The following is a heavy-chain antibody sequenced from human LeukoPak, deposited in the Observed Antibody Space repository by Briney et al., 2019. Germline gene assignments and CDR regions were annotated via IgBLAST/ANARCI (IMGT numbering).Heavy chain of an antibody. CDR1: GYTFTSYG. J-gene: IGHJ4*02. CDR2: ISAYNGNT. D-gene: IGHD2-8*01. Sequence: ASVKVSCKASGYTFTSYGISWVRQAPGQGLEWMGWISAYNGNTNYAQKLQGRVTMTTDTSTSTAYMELRSLRSDDTAVYYCARDRRIVLMSLRRYYFDYWGQGTLGTVSS. CDR3: ARDRRIVLMSLRRYYFDY. V-gene: IGHV1-18*01.